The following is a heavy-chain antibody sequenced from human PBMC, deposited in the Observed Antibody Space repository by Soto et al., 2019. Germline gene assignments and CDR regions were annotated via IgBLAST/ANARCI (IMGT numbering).Heavy chain of an antibody. CDR1: GGTFSSYA. CDR3: ARDLAYYDFWSGYQTYYYYGMDV. V-gene: IGHV1-69*13. Sequence: RASVKVSCKASGGTFSSYAISWVRQAPGQGLEWMGGIIPIFGTANYAQKFQGRVTITADESTSTAYMELSSLRSEDTAVYYCARDLAYYDFWSGYQTYYYYGMDVWGQGTTVTVSS. D-gene: IGHD3-3*01. CDR2: IIPIFGTA. J-gene: IGHJ6*02.